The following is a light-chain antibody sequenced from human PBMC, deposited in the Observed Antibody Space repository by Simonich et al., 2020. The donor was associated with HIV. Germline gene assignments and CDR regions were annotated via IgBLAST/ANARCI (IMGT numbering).Light chain of an antibody. CDR3: SSYTSSSTAWV. Sequence: QSALTQPASVSGSPGQSITISCTGTSSDVGGYNYVSWYQQHTGKAPKLMIYDVSKRPSGVSNRFSGSKSGNTASLTISGLQAEDEADYYCSSYTSSSTAWVFGGGTKVTVL. V-gene: IGLV2-14*01. CDR2: DVS. J-gene: IGLJ3*02. CDR1: SSDVGGYNY.